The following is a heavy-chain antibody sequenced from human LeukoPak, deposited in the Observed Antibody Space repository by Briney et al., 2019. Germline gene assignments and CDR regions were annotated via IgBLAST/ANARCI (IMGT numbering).Heavy chain of an antibody. CDR1: GFTFSSYG. CDR3: ARAHNWKYGSFDF. V-gene: IGHV3-21*01. Sequence: GGTLRLSCAASGFTFSSYGMSWVRQAPGKGLEWVSCISSSSSYIYYADSVKGRFTISRDNAKNSLYLQMNSLRAEDTAVYYCARAHNWKYGSFDFWGQGTLVTVSS. D-gene: IGHD1-7*01. CDR2: ISSSSSYI. J-gene: IGHJ4*02.